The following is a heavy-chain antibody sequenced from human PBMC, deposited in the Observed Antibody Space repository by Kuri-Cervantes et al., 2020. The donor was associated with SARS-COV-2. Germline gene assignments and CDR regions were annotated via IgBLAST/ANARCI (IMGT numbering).Heavy chain of an antibody. D-gene: IGHD1-26*01. J-gene: IGHJ3*02. CDR1: GYTFTSYG. CDR2: ISAYNGNT. V-gene: IGHV1-18*01. CDR3: ARDRLSIVGATSFAFDI. Sequence: ASVKVSCKASGYTFTSYGISWVRQAPGQGLEWMGWISAYNGNTNYAQKLQGRVTMTRDTSTSTVYMELSSLRSEDTAVYYCARDRLSIVGATSFAFDIWGQGTMVTVSS.